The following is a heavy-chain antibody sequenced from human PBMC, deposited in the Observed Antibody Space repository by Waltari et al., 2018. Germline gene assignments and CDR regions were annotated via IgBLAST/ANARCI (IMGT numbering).Heavy chain of an antibody. CDR1: GVSFSHYW. V-gene: IGHV3-7*01. Sequence: EVQLVESGGGLVQPGGSLRLSCAASGVSFSHYWMSWVRQGPGKGLEWVANIKEDGSEKYYVESVKGRFTISRDNAKNSVYLHMDSLRSEDTALYYCASPLICTGGVCSLIYWGQGTLVTVSS. D-gene: IGHD2-8*02. CDR2: IKEDGSEK. J-gene: IGHJ4*02. CDR3: ASPLICTGGVCSLIY.